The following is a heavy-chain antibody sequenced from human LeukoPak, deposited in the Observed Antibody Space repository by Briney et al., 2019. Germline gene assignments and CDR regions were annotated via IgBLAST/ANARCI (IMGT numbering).Heavy chain of an antibody. Sequence: PGGSLRLSCAASGFTFSSYAMSWVRQAPGKGLEWVSAISGSGGSTYYADSVKGRFTISRDNSKNTLYLQMNSLRAEDTAVYYCAKDQRAVAGSYYYYGMDVWGQGTTVTVSS. CDR3: AKDQRAVAGSYYYYGMDV. V-gene: IGHV3-23*01. CDR2: ISGSGGST. CDR1: GFTFSSYA. D-gene: IGHD6-19*01. J-gene: IGHJ6*02.